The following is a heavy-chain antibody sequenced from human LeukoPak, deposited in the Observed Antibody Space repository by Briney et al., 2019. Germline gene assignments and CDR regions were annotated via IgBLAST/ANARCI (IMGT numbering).Heavy chain of an antibody. CDR3: ARDGVKGPPLNWFDP. V-gene: IGHV4-4*07. Sequence: SETLSLTCTVSGGSISSYYWSWIRQPAGKGLEWIGRIYTSGCTNYNPSLKSRVTMSVDTSKNQFSLKLSSVTAADTAVYYCARDGVKGPPLNWFDPWGQGTLVTVSS. J-gene: IGHJ5*02. D-gene: IGHD3-16*01. CDR2: IYTSGCT. CDR1: GGSISSYY.